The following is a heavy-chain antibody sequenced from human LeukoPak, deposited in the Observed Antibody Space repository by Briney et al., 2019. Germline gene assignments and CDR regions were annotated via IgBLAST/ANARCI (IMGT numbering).Heavy chain of an antibody. Sequence: GGSLRLSCAASGFTFSDHYMSWIRQAPGKGLEWVSYISNIGNTMYHADSVKGRFTISRDNAKNSLYLEMSSLRAEDTAVCYCARERITFGRVIVPNYFDSWGQGTLVTVSS. D-gene: IGHD3-16*02. J-gene: IGHJ4*02. CDR1: GFTFSDHY. CDR2: ISNIGNTM. V-gene: IGHV3-11*04. CDR3: ARERITFGRVIVPNYFDS.